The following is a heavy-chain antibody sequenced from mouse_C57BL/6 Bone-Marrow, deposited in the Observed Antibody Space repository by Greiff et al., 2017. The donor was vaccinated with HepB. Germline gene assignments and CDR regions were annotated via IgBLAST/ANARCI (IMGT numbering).Heavy chain of an antibody. CDR3: TRDGSSYGY. J-gene: IGHJ2*01. CDR2: IRLKSDNYAT. Sequence: EVQRVESGGGLVQPGGSMKLSCVASGFTFSNYWMNWVRQSPEKGLEWVAQIRLKSDNYATHYAESVKGRFTISRDDSKSSVYLQMNNLRAEDTGIYYCTRDGSSYGYWGQGTTLTVSS. D-gene: IGHD1-1*01. CDR1: GFTFSNYW. V-gene: IGHV6-3*01.